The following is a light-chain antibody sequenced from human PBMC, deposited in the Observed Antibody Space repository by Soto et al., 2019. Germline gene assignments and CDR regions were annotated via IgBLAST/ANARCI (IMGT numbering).Light chain of an antibody. CDR3: CSYASGSIYV. CDR1: SSDIGGYNY. Sequence: QSVLTQPPSASGSPGQSVTISCTGGSSDIGGYNYVSWYQQRPGEVPRLIIYEVTKRPSGVPDRFSGSKSGNTASLTVSGLQADDEADYYCCSYASGSIYVFGTGTKLTVL. V-gene: IGLV2-8*01. J-gene: IGLJ1*01. CDR2: EVT.